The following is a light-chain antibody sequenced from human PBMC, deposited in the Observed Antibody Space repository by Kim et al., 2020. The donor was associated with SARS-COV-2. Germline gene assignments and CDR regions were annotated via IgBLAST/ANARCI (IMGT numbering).Light chain of an antibody. V-gene: IGKV3-20*01. CDR3: HQYGTSPRT. CDR1: QSVSNNY. J-gene: IGKJ1*01. CDR2: AAS. Sequence: EIVLTQSPGTLSLSPGERATLSCRASQSVSNNYLAWCQQKPGRAPRLLIFAASSRATGIPDRFSGSGSGTDFTLTISRLEPEDFAIYYCHQYGTSPRTFGQGTKVDIK.